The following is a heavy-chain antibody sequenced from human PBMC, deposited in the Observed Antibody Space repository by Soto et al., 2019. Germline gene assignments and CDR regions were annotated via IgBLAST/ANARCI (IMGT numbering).Heavy chain of an antibody. J-gene: IGHJ4*02. CDR1: GFTFRSYS. Sequence: EVQLVESGGGSVQPGGSLRLSCAASGFTFRSYSMNWVRQAPGKGLEWVSYISSSSSTIYYADSVKGRFTVSRDNAKNSLYLQMISLRAEDTAVYYCATDSSRLDKWGQGTLVTVSS. V-gene: IGHV3-48*01. CDR2: ISSSSSTI. CDR3: ATDSSRLDK. D-gene: IGHD3-22*01.